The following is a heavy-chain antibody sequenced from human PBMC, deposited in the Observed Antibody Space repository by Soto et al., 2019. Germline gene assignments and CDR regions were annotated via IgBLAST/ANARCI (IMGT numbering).Heavy chain of an antibody. D-gene: IGHD3-22*01. CDR1: GFTFSDYY. CDR2: ISSSGSTI. J-gene: IGHJ4*02. V-gene: IGHV3-11*01. CDR3: ARAPGAVDYYYDSSGYYYDY. Sequence: GSLRLSCAASGFTFSDYYMRWIRQAPGKGLEWVSYISSSGSTIYYADSVKGRFTISRDNAKNSLYLQMNSLRAEDTAVYYCARAPGAVDYYYDSSGYYYDYWGQGTLVTVSS.